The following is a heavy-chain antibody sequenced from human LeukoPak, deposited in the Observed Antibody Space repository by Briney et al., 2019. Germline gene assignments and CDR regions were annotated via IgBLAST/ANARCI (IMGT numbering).Heavy chain of an antibody. J-gene: IGHJ5*02. V-gene: IGHV6-1*01. CDR3: AREEYRQWLAAPHQFDP. D-gene: IGHD6-19*01. Sequence: SQTLSLTCALSGDSVSSNSAACNWIRQSPSRGLEWLGRTYYRSKWYNDYAVSVKSRITINPDTSKNQFSLQLNSVTPEDTAVYYCAREEYRQWLAAPHQFDPWGQGTLVTVSS. CDR1: GDSVSSNSAA. CDR2: TYYRSKWYN.